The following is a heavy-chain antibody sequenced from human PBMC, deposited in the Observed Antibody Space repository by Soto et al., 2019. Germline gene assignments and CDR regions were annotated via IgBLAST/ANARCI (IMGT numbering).Heavy chain of an antibody. D-gene: IGHD2-2*01. J-gene: IGHJ5*02. CDR3: ARDVGRAPDCISTTCNYTGFAP. CDR2: IIPIFGTP. CDR1: GGTFSIYG. Sequence: SVKVSCKASGGTFSIYGISWVRQAPGQGLEWMGGIIPIFGTPNYTQKFQGRVTIMADESTSTAYMELSSLRSEDTAVYYCARDVGRAPDCISTTCNYTGFAPWGKEPLVTVPS. V-gene: IGHV1-69*13.